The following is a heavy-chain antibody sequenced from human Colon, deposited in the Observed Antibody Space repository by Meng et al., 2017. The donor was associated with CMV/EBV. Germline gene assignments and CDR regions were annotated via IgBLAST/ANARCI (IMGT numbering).Heavy chain of an antibody. CDR3: DRLHRNSNFYFVAFDS. V-gene: IGHV3-49*04. Sequence: GESLKISCPTSGFTFGDYAMSWVRQAPGQGLEWVALIRNRARGGTTEYAASVKGRFTSSRDDFRRVAFLQMNSLKTEDTDVYYCDRLHRNSNFYFVAFDSWAQGLPVTVSS. CDR1: GFTFGDYA. CDR2: IRNRARGGTT. J-gene: IGHJ4*02. D-gene: IGHD3-3*02.